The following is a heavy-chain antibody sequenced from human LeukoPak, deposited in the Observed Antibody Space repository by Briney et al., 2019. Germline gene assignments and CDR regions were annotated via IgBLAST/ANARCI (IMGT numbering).Heavy chain of an antibody. CDR1: GATFSSYA. CDR2: IIPIFGTA. CDR3: ARVLRYCSGGNCYSGGLGYMDV. D-gene: IGHD2-15*01. V-gene: IGHV1-69*06. J-gene: IGHJ6*03. Sequence: SVKVSCKASGATFSSYAISWVRQAPGQGLEWMGGIIPIFGTANYAQKFQGRVTITADKSTSTAYMELSSLRSEDTAVYYCARVLRYCSGGNCYSGGLGYMDVWGKGTTVTISS.